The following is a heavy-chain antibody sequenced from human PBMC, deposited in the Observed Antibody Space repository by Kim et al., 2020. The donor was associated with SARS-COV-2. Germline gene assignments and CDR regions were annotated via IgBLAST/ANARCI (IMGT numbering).Heavy chain of an antibody. Sequence: ASVKVSCKASGYTFTSYGISWVRQAPGQGLEWMGWISAYNGNTNYAQKLQGRVTMTTDTSTSTAYMELRSLRSDDTAVYYCARGIGIFGSPGYGMDVWGQGTTVTVSS. CDR1: GYTFTSYG. CDR3: ARGIGIFGSPGYGMDV. V-gene: IGHV1-18*01. CDR2: ISAYNGNT. D-gene: IGHD3-3*01. J-gene: IGHJ6*02.